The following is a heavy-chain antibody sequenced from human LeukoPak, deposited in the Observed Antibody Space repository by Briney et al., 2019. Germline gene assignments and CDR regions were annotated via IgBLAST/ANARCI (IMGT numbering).Heavy chain of an antibody. V-gene: IGHV3-30*19. D-gene: IGHD5-18*01. CDR2: IWYDGSNK. CDR1: GFTFSSYG. Sequence: GRSLRLSCAASGFTFSSYGMHWVRQAPGKGLEWVAVIWYDGSNKYYADSVKGRFTISRDNSKNTLYLQMNSLRAEDTAVYYCARDGEGGYSYGYNYFDYWGQGTLVTVSS. CDR3: ARDGEGGYSYGYNYFDY. J-gene: IGHJ4*02.